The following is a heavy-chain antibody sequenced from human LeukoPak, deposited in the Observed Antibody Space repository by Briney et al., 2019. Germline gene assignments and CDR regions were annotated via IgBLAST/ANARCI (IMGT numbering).Heavy chain of an antibody. CDR1: GGSFSGYY. V-gene: IGHV4-34*01. CDR2: MNLSGST. CDR3: ARGSTPPRYSSSPTGFDYWAKRSASRYSSSPTGFDY. D-gene: IGHD6-13*01. J-gene: IGHJ4*02. Sequence: SETLSLPCDVYGGSFSGYYWSWIRQPPGKGLEWIGEMNLSGSTNYNPSLKSRVTISVDTSKNQFSLKLSSVTAADTAVYYCARGSTPPRYSSSPTGFDYWAKRSASRYSSSPTGFDYWGQGTLVTVSS.